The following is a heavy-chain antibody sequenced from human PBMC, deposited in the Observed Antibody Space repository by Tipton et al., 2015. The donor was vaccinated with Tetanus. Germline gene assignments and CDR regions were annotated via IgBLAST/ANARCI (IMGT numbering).Heavy chain of an antibody. CDR1: GYTFLNYG. Sequence: QLVQSGAEVKKPGASVKVSCKASGYTFLNYGITWVRQAPGQGLEWMGWINTDNGNTNYAQKFQGRVTVTTDTSTTTAYMELRSLRSDDTAPYYCAREDYVTAVDYWGQGILVTVSP. J-gene: IGHJ4*02. CDR2: INTDNGNT. CDR3: AREDYVTAVDY. V-gene: IGHV1-18*01. D-gene: IGHD2-21*02.